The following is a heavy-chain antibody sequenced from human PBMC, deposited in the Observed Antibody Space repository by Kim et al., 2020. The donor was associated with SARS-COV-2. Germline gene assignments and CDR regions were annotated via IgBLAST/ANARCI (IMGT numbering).Heavy chain of an antibody. CDR3: ARGLPVTTFFYSYYGMDV. D-gene: IGHD4-4*01. CDR2: INHSGST. V-gene: IGHV4-34*01. Sequence: SETLSLTCAVYGGSFSGYYWSWIRQPPGKGLEWIGEINHSGSTNSNPSLKSRVTISVDTSKNQFSLKLSSVTAADTAVYYCARGLPVTTFFYSYYGMDVWGQGTTVTVSS. J-gene: IGHJ6*02. CDR1: GGSFSGYY.